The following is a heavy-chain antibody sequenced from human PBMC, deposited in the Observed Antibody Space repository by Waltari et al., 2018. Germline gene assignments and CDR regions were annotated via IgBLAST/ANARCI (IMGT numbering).Heavy chain of an antibody. CDR2: IRSKPNNNAT. D-gene: IGHD6-13*01. Sequence: EVQVVESGGGLVQPGGSLKLSCATSGFTFSGSTIHWVRQTSGKWMEWIDRIRSKPNNNATSNTASVEGRFTIARDDAENTAYLQMSSLMTEDTAVYYCTGGAVTGTDFWGQGTLVTVSS. CDR3: TGGAVTGTDF. V-gene: IGHV3-73*01. J-gene: IGHJ4*02. CDR1: GFTFSGST.